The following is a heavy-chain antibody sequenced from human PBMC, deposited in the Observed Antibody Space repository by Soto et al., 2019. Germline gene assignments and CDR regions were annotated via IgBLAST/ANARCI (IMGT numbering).Heavy chain of an antibody. CDR2: IYYSGST. CDR1: GGSISSGGYY. Sequence: SETLSLTCTVSGGSISSGGYYWSWIRQHPGKGLEWIGYIYYSGSTYYNPSLKSRVTISVDTSKNQFSLKLSSVTAAYTSVYYCARTHYYGSGSPGFDPWGQGTLVTVSS. D-gene: IGHD3-10*01. CDR3: ARTHYYGSGSPGFDP. J-gene: IGHJ5*02. V-gene: IGHV4-31*03.